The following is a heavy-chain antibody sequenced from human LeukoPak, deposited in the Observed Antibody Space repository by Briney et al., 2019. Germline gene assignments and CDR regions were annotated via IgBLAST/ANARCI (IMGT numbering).Heavy chain of an antibody. V-gene: IGHV4-39*01. CDR2: IYYSGST. J-gene: IGHJ4*02. D-gene: IGHD3-3*01. CDR3: ARHRRPETNYDFWSGYSYLFDD. Sequence: SETLSLTCTVSDGSISSSSYYWGWIRQPPGKGLEWIGSIYYSGSTYYNPSLKSRVTMSVDTSKNQLSLKLSSVTAADTAVYYCARHRRPETNYDFWSGYSYLFDDWGQGTLVTVSS. CDR1: DGSISSSSYY.